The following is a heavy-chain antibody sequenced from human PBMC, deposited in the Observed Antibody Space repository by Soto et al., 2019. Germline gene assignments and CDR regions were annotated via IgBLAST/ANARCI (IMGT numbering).Heavy chain of an antibody. CDR3: AGQLRDYYGSGSRDP. D-gene: IGHD3-10*01. Sequence: PSETLSLTCTVSGGSISSGGYYLSWIRQHPGKGLEWIGYIHYSGSTSYNPSLKSRVTTSIDTSKNQFSLRLTSVTAADTAVYYCAGQLRDYYGSGSRDPWGQGTQVTVSS. CDR1: GGSISSGGYY. CDR2: IHYSGST. V-gene: IGHV4-30-4*08. J-gene: IGHJ5*02.